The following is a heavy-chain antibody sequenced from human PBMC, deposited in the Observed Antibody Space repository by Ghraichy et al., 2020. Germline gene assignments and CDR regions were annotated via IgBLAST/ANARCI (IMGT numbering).Heavy chain of an antibody. CDR1: GYTFIGYY. J-gene: IGHJ3*01. V-gene: IGHV1-2*04. CDR3: ARGGEEGFLESAFDV. CDR2: INPKKGGA. Sequence: ASVKVSCKASGYTFIGYYIHWVRQAPGQGLEWMGWINPKKGGAIYAQKFEGWVTMTRDTSLTTAYMELNSLRSHDTAVYYCARGGEEGFLESAFDVWGQGTKVAVSS. D-gene: IGHD3-3*01.